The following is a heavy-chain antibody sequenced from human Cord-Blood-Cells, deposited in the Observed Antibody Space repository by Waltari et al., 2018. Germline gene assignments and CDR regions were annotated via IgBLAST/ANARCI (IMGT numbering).Heavy chain of an antibody. D-gene: IGHD7-27*01. Sequence: QVQLVESGGGVVQPGRSLRLSCAASGFTFSSYGMHWVRQAPGKGLEWVAVISYDGSNKYYADSVKGRFTISRDNSKNTLYLQMNSLRAEDTAVYYCAKDFHWGFDYWGQGTLVTVSS. CDR1: GFTFSSYG. J-gene: IGHJ4*02. V-gene: IGHV3-30*18. CDR3: AKDFHWGFDY. CDR2: ISYDGSNK.